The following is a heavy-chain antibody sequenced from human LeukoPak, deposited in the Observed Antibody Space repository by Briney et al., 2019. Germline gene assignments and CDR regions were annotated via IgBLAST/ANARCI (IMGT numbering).Heavy chain of an antibody. CDR2: ISSSSSYI. V-gene: IGHV3-21*01. Sequence: GGSLRLSCAASGFPFSDSWMNWVRQAPGKGLEWVSSISSSSSYIYYADSVKGRFTISRDNAKNSLYLQMNSLRAEDTAVYYCARSPITIFGVVIDWGQGTLVTVSS. D-gene: IGHD3-3*01. CDR1: GFPFSDSW. CDR3: ARSPITIFGVVID. J-gene: IGHJ4*02.